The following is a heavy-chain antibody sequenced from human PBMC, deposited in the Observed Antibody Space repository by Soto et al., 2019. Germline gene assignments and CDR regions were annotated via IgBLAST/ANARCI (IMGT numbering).Heavy chain of an antibody. D-gene: IGHD2-15*01. CDR3: ARVSCSGGSCYLVGYYYGMDV. CDR1: GFTFSSYS. J-gene: IGHJ6*02. V-gene: IGHV3-48*01. Sequence: PGGSLRLSCAASGFTFSSYSMNWVRQAPGKGLERVSYISSSSSTIYYADSVKGRFTISRDNAKNSLYLQMNSLRAEDTAVYYCARVSCSGGSCYLVGYYYGMDVWGQGTTVTVSS. CDR2: ISSSSSTI.